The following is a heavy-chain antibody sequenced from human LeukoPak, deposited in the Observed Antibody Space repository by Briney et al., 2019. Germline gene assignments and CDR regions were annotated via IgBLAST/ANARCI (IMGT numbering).Heavy chain of an antibody. CDR1: GGSISSSSYY. D-gene: IGHD3-16*01. J-gene: IGHJ5*02. CDR3: AREGAVPGIDP. V-gene: IGHV4-39*02. Sequence: PSETLSLTCTVSGGSISSSSYYWGWIRQPPGKGLEWIGSIYYSGSTYYNPSLKSRVTISVDTSKNQFSLKLSSVTAADTAVYYCAREGAVPGIDPWGQGTLVTVSS. CDR2: IYYSGST.